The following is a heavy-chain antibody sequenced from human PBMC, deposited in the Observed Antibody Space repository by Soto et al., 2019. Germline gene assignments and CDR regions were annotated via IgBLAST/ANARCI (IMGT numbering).Heavy chain of an antibody. V-gene: IGHV3-49*03. CDR2: IRSKAYGGTT. CDR1: GFTFGDYA. D-gene: IGHD3-3*01. Sequence: GGSLRLSCTASGFTFGDYAMSWFRQAPGKGLEWVGFIRSKAYGGTTEYAASVKGRFTISRDDSKSIAYLQMNSLKTEDTAVYYCTTEGTYDFWSGYHPFDYWGQGTLVTVSS. CDR3: TTEGTYDFWSGYHPFDY. J-gene: IGHJ4*02.